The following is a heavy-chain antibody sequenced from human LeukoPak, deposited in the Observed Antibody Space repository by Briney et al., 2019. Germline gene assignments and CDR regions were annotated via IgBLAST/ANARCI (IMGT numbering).Heavy chain of an antibody. CDR1: GYSTSSGYH. CDR2: IYHSGST. V-gene: IGHV4-38-2*02. D-gene: IGHD5-18*01. CDR3: ARVNRGTAMVTEYFDY. Sequence: PAEPLSLPCTASGYSTSSGYHWGCIRQPPGKGLAWIVTIYHSGSTHYNPSLKSRVTISVDTSKNQFSLKLSSVTAADTAVYYCARVNRGTAMVTEYFDYWGQGTLVTVSS. J-gene: IGHJ4*02.